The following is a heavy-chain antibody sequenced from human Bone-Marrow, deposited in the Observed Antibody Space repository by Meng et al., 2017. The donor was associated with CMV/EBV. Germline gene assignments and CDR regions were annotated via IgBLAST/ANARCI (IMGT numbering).Heavy chain of an antibody. D-gene: IGHD3-3*01. CDR3: ARKDFWSGYH. J-gene: IGHJ5*02. CDR1: GFTFSSYS. CDR2: ISSSSSTI. V-gene: IGHV3-48*04. Sequence: ETLSLTCAASGFTFSSYSMNWVRQAPGKGLEWVSYISSSSSTIYYADSVKGRFTISRDNAKNSLYLQMNSLRAEDTAVYYCARKDFWSGYHWGQGTLVTVSS.